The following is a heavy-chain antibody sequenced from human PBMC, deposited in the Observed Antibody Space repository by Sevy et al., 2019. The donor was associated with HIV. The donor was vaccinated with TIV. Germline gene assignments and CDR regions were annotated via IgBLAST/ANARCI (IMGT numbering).Heavy chain of an antibody. Sequence: SLRLSCAASGFTFDDYAMHWVRQAPGKGLEWVSGISWNSGSIGYADSVKGRFTISRDNAKNSLYLQMNSLRAEDTALYYCAKDISAVAAAGLVFDYWGQGTLVTVSS. D-gene: IGHD6-13*01. J-gene: IGHJ4*02. CDR1: GFTFDDYA. V-gene: IGHV3-9*01. CDR3: AKDISAVAAAGLVFDY. CDR2: ISWNSGSI.